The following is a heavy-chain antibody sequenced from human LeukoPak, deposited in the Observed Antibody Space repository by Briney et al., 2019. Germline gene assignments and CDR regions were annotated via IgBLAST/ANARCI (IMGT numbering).Heavy chain of an antibody. CDR3: ARDVYSVYTLLVGERGHFDY. CDR2: IYYSGST. CDR1: GGSISSYY. Sequence: SETLSLTCTVSGGSISSYYWSWIRQPPGKGLEWIGYIYYSGSTNYNPSLKSRVTISVDTSKNQFSLKLSSVTAADMAVYYCARDVYSVYTLLVGERGHFDYWGQGTLVTVSS. D-gene: IGHD2-21*01. J-gene: IGHJ4*02. V-gene: IGHV4-59*12.